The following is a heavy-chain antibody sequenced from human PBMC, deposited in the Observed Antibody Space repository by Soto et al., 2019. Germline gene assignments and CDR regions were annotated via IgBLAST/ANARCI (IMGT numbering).Heavy chain of an antibody. Sequence: SETLSLTCTVSGGSISSTAYYWGWIRQPPGQGLEWIANVYYSGNSRNTYYNPSLKSRVTISVDTSKNQFSLNLSSVTAADTAVYYCANGKGSYGSHADVWGQGTTVTVSS. V-gene: IGHV4-39*01. CDR2: VYYSGNSRNT. CDR1: GGSISSTAYY. CDR3: ANGKGSYGSHADV. D-gene: IGHD1-26*01. J-gene: IGHJ6*02.